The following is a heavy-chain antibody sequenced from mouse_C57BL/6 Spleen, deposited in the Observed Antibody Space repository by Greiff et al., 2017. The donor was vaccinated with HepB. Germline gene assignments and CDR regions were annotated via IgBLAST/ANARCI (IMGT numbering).Heavy chain of an antibody. V-gene: IGHV1-81*01. J-gene: IGHJ4*01. Sequence: VQLQQSGAELARPGASVKLSCKASGYTFTSYGISWVKQRTGQGLEWIGEIYPRSGNTYYNEKFKGKATLTADKSSSTAYMELRSLTSEDSAVYFCARSTYGSSLYYAMDYWGQGTSVTVSS. CDR1: GYTFTSYG. CDR2: IYPRSGNT. D-gene: IGHD1-1*01. CDR3: ARSTYGSSLYYAMDY.